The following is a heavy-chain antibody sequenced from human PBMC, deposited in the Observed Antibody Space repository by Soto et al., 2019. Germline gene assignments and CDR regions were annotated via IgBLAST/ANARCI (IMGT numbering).Heavy chain of an antibody. V-gene: IGHV3-64D*08. CDR1: GFTFSSYA. J-gene: IGHJ4*02. Sequence: PGGSLRLSCSASGFTFSSYAMHWVRQAPGKGLEYVSAISSNGGSTYYADSVKGRFTISRDNSKDTLYLQMSSLRAEDTAVYYCVNGAYGRDSSGYWSPIEIDYWGQGTLVTVSS. D-gene: IGHD3-22*01. CDR3: VNGAYGRDSSGYWSPIEIDY. CDR2: ISSNGGST.